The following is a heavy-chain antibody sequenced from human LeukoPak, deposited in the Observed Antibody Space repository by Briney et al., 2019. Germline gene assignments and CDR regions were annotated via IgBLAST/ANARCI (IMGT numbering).Heavy chain of an antibody. J-gene: IGHJ4*02. D-gene: IGHD3-22*01. CDR1: GGSISSSSYY. Sequence: PSETLSLTCTVSGGSISSSSYYWGWIRQPPGKGLEWIGSIYHSGSTYYNPSLKSRVTISVDRSKNQFSLRLTSVTAADTAVYYCARAKDSSGYYFLDYWGQGTLVTVSS. V-gene: IGHV4-39*07. CDR2: IYHSGST. CDR3: ARAKDSSGYYFLDY.